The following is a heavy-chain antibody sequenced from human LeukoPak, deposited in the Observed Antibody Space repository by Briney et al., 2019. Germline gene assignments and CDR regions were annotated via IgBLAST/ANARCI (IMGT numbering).Heavy chain of an antibody. Sequence: SETLSLTCTVSGGSISSGSYYWSWIRQPAGKGLEWIGRIYTSGSTNYNPSLKSRVTISVDTSKNQFSLKLSSVTVADTAVYYCARDREYCSGGSCYVGDYWGQGTLVTVSS. J-gene: IGHJ4*02. CDR2: IYTSGST. CDR1: GGSISSGSYY. CDR3: ARDREYCSGGSCYVGDY. D-gene: IGHD2-15*01. V-gene: IGHV4-61*02.